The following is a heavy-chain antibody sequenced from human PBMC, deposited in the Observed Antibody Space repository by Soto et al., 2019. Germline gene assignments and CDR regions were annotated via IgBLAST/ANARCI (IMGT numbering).Heavy chain of an antibody. J-gene: IGHJ3*02. V-gene: IGHV4-30-2*01. Sequence: SETLSLTCTVSGGSISSGSYSWCCIQPPPGKGLERMGYIYHSGTTYYNPSLKSRTTILENTSKHHFSLLQTFVTAATAAVYYCARVSCNSVSAFDIWGQGTMVTVSS. CDR1: GGSISSGSYS. D-gene: IGHD4-4*01. CDR2: IYHSGTT. CDR3: ARVSCNSVSAFDI.